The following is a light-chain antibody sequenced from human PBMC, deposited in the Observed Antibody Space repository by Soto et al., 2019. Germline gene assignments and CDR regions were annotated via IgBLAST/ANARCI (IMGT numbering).Light chain of an antibody. V-gene: IGLV2-14*01. CDR2: DVS. CDR3: SSYTSSSRPFV. J-gene: IGLJ1*01. Sequence: QSVLTQPASVSGSPGQSITISCTGTSSDVGGYNYVSWYQQHPGKAPKLMIYDVSNRPSGVSNRFSGSKSGTTASLTISGLQAEDEADYYCSSYTSSSRPFVFGTGTKLTVL. CDR1: SSDVGGYNY.